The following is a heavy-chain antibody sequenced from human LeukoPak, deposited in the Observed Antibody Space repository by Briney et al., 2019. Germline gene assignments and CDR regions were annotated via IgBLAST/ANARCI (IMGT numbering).Heavy chain of an antibody. J-gene: IGHJ6*02. D-gene: IGHD5-24*01. Sequence: SETLSLTCTVSGGSIRSSYYYWGWIRQPPGKGLEWIGSIYDSGSTYYNPSLKSRVTISVDTSKNQFSLKLNSVTAADTAVYYCARDRRDGYNFFYYYGMDVWGQGTTVTVSS. CDR1: GGSIRSSYYY. CDR3: ARDRRDGYNFFYYYGMDV. V-gene: IGHV4-39*02. CDR2: IYDSGST.